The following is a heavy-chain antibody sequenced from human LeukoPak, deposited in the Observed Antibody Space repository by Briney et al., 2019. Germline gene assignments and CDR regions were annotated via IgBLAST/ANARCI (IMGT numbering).Heavy chain of an antibody. V-gene: IGHV3-33*01. J-gene: IGHJ4*02. CDR3: ASPMVRGVIIPDY. CDR2: ISYDGSNK. CDR1: GFTFSSYG. D-gene: IGHD3-10*01. Sequence: TGGSLRLSCAASGFTFSSYGMHGVRQAPGKGLEGVAVISYDGSNKYYADSAKGRFTISRDNSKNTLYLQMNRLRGEDIAVYYCASPMVRGVIIPDYWGEGALVTVSS.